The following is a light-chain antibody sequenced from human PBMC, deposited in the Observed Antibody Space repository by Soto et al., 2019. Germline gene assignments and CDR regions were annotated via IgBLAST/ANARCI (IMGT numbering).Light chain of an antibody. V-gene: IGKV3D-15*01. Sequence: EIVMTQSPATLSVSPGERATLSCRASQSLSSNLAWYQQKPGQAPRLLIHGASTRATGIPARFSGSGSGTEFTLTISSLQSEDFAVYDCQQYNNWPITFGQGTRLEIK. CDR2: GAS. J-gene: IGKJ5*01. CDR1: QSLSSN. CDR3: QQYNNWPIT.